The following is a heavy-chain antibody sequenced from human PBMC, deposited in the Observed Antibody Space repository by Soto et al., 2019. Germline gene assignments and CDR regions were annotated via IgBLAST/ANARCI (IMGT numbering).Heavy chain of an antibody. Sequence: ASVKVSCKASGYTFTSYDINWVRQATGQGLEWMGWMNPNSGNTGYAQKFQGRVTMTRNTSISTAYMELSSLRSEDTAVYYCARLYCSSTSRDGNWFDPWGQGTLVTVS. CDR2: MNPNSGNT. J-gene: IGHJ5*02. D-gene: IGHD2-2*01. CDR1: GYTFTSYD. CDR3: ARLYCSSTSRDGNWFDP. V-gene: IGHV1-8*01.